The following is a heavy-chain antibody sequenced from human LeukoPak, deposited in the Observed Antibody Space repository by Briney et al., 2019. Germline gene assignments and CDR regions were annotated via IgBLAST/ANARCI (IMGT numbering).Heavy chain of an antibody. CDR2: IYYSGST. J-gene: IGHJ4*02. CDR1: GGSISSYY. Sequence: PSETLSLTCTVSGGSISSYYWSWIRQPPGKGLEWIGYIYYSGSTNYNPSLKSRVTISVDKSKNQFSLKLSSVTAADTAVYYCAGEMVRGVIILGYWGQGTLVTVSS. D-gene: IGHD3-10*01. CDR3: AGEMVRGVIILGY. V-gene: IGHV4-59*12.